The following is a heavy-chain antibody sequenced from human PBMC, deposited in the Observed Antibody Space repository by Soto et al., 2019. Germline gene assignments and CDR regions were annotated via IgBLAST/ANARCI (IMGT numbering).Heavy chain of an antibody. CDR2: IIPIFGTA. V-gene: IGHV1-69*01. J-gene: IGHJ4*02. CDR1: GGTFSSYA. CDR3: ARVGITMIVVAALDY. Sequence: QVQLVQSGAEVKKPGSSVKVSCKASGGTFSSYAISWVRQAPRQGLEWMGGIIPIFGTANYAQKFQGRVTITADESTSTAYMELSSLRSEDTAVYYCARVGITMIVVAALDYWGQGTLVTVSS. D-gene: IGHD3-22*01.